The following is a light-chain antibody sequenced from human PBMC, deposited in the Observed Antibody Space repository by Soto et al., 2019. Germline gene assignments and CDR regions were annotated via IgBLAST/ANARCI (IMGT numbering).Light chain of an antibody. CDR1: QSVSSSY. Sequence: EIVLTQSPGTLSLSPGERATLYCRASQSVSSSYLAWYQQKPGQAPRLLIYGASSRDTGIPDRFSGSGFGTDVTLTISRLEPEEFSVYYCQQYGSSPKTFGQGTKVEIK. V-gene: IGKV3-20*01. CDR2: GAS. J-gene: IGKJ1*01. CDR3: QQYGSSPKT.